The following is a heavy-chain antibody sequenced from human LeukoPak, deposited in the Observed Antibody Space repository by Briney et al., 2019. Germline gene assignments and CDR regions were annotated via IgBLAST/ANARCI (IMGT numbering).Heavy chain of an antibody. CDR3: ARIDYSNYSGYYYYYYMDA. D-gene: IGHD4-11*01. V-gene: IGHV1-69*13. CDR1: GGTFSSYA. Sequence: APVKVSCKASGGTFSSYAISWVRQAPGQGLEWMGGIIPIFGTAIYAQKFQGRVTITADESTSTAYMELSSLRSEDTAVYYCARIDYSNYSGYYYYYYMDAWGKGTTVTVSS. J-gene: IGHJ6*03. CDR2: IIPIFGTA.